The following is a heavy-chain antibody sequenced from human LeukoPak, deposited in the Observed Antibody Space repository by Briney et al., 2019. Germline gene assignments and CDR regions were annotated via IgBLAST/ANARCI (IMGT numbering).Heavy chain of an antibody. CDR1: GFTFNNYA. V-gene: IGHV3-23*01. D-gene: IGHD3-22*01. CDR2: ISGSGGST. J-gene: IGHJ4*02. Sequence: GGSLRLSCAASGFTFNNYAMSWFRQAPGKGLEWVSAISGSGGSTYYADPLKGRFTISRDNSKNTLYLQMNSLRAEDTALYYCAKDGIGGIYYDSSGYFDIWGQGTLVTVSS. CDR3: AKDGIGGIYYDSSGYFDI.